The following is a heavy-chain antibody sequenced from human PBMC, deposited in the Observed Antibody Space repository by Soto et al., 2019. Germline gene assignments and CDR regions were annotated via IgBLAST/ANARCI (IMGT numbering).Heavy chain of an antibody. J-gene: IGHJ4*02. CDR1: GFTVSSNY. CDR3: ARGIDCSGGSCHFDY. Sequence: EVQLVESGGGLVQPGGSLRLSCAASGFTVSSNYMSWVRQAPGKGLEWVSVIYSGGSTYYADSVKGRFTISRDNYKNTLYLQMNSLRAEDTAVYYCARGIDCSGGSCHFDYWGQGTLVTVSS. V-gene: IGHV3-66*01. CDR2: IYSGGST. D-gene: IGHD2-15*01.